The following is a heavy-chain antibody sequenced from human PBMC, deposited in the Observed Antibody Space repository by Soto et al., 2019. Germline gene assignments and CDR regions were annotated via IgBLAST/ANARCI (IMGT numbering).Heavy chain of an antibody. Sequence: EEQLVESGGGLVQPGGSLRLSCAASGFTFSSYWMSWVRQAPGMGLEWVANIKLDGSEEHYVDSVKGRLTISRDNAKDSLYLQTNSLRPEDTAVYYCARDSWEWLLRFYYYGMDVWGQGTTVTVSS. D-gene: IGHD3-3*01. CDR3: ARDSWEWLLRFYYYGMDV. J-gene: IGHJ6*02. CDR1: GFTFSSYW. V-gene: IGHV3-7*01. CDR2: IKLDGSEE.